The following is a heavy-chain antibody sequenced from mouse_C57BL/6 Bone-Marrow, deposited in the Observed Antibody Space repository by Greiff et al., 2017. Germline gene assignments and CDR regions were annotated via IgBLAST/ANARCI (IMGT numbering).Heavy chain of an antibody. CDR2: ISDGGSYT. CDR3: ARVLRRVYYAMDY. Sequence: DVKLVESGGGLVKPGGSLKLSCAASGFTFSSYAMSWVRQTPEKRLEWVATISDGGSYTYYPDNVKGRFTISRDNAKNNLYLQMSHLKSEDTAMYYCARVLRRVYYAMDYWGQGTSVTVSS. V-gene: IGHV5-4*03. D-gene: IGHD1-1*01. CDR1: GFTFSSYA. J-gene: IGHJ4*01.